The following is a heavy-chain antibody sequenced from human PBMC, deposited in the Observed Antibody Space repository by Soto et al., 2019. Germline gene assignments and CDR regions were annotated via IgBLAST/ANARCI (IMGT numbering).Heavy chain of an antibody. D-gene: IGHD6-13*01. CDR2: IYYSGST. CDR3: ARVYSSSSGWFDP. CDR1: GGSISSYY. J-gene: IGHJ5*02. V-gene: IGHV4-59*01. Sequence: PSETLSLTCTVSGGSISSYYWSWIRQPPGKGLEWIGYIYYSGSTNYNPSLKSRVTISVDTSKNQFSLKLSSVTAADMAVYYCARVYSSSSGWFDPWGQGTLVTVSS.